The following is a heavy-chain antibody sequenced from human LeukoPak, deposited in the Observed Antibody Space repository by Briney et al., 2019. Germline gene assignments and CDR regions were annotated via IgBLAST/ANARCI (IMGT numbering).Heavy chain of an antibody. D-gene: IGHD1-1*01. CDR3: AKEEVPNDF. CDR1: EFTFSTSA. Sequence: GGSLRLSGAASEFTFSTSAMSWVRQAPGKGLEWVSGISRSGEITYYEDSVRGRFTISKDISKNTLYLQMDSLRAEDTAIYYCAKEEVPNDFWGQGTLVTVSS. CDR2: ISRSGEIT. J-gene: IGHJ4*02. V-gene: IGHV3-23*01.